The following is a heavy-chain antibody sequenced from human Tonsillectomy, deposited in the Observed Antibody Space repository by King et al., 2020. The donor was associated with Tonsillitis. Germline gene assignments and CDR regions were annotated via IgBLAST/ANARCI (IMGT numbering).Heavy chain of an antibody. J-gene: IGHJ4*02. Sequence: VQLVESGGGLVKPGGSLRLSCAASGFAFSSYSINWVRQAPGKGLEWVSSISSSSSYIYYADSVKARFSISRDNAKNSLYRQMNSLRAEDTAVYYCATLFGLQGAWGQGTLVTVSS. D-gene: IGHD4-11*01. CDR1: GFAFSSYS. CDR3: ATLFGLQGA. V-gene: IGHV3-21*01. CDR2: ISSSSSYI.